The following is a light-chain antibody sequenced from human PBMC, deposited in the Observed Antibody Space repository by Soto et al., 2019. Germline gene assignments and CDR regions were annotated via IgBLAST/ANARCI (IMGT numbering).Light chain of an antibody. Sequence: DIQMTQSPSSLPASVGDRVNITCQASQDISNYLNWYQQKPGKAPKLLIYDASNLETGVPSRFSGSGSGTDFTFTISSLQPEDIATYYCQQYDNLPPYTFGQGTKLEIK. V-gene: IGKV1-33*01. CDR2: DAS. J-gene: IGKJ2*01. CDR1: QDISNY. CDR3: QQYDNLPPYT.